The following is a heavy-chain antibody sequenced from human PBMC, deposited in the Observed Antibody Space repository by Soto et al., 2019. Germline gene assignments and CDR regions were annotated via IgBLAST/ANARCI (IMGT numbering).Heavy chain of an antibody. CDR1: GYSFTNYW. CDR3: ARLGRIAAAGHDALDI. D-gene: IGHD6-13*01. V-gene: IGHV5-51*01. J-gene: IGHJ3*02. Sequence: GESLKISCTGSGYSFTNYWIGLVRQVPGKGLEWMGIIYPGDSDTRYSPSFQGQVTISADKSISTAYLQWSSLKASDTAMYYCARLGRIAAAGHDALDIWGQGTMVTVSS. CDR2: IYPGDSDT.